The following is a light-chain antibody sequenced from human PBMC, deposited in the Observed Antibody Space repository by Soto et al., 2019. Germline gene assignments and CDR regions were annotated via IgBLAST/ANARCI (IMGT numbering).Light chain of an antibody. Sequence: QSALTQPPSVSGSPGQSVTISCTGTSTDFVSYNRVSWYQQPPGTAPKLMIYEVSKRPSGVPDRFSGSKSGNTASLTISGLQAADEADYYCCSYAGRSTWDVVFGGGTKLTVL. CDR2: EVS. V-gene: IGLV2-18*02. J-gene: IGLJ2*01. CDR3: CSYAGRSTWDVV. CDR1: STDFVSYNR.